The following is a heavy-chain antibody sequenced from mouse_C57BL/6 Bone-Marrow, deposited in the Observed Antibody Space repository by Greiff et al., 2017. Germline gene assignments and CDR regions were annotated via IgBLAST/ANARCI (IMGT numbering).Heavy chain of an antibody. J-gene: IGHJ1*03. D-gene: IGHD1-1*01. CDR1: GFTFSSYT. Sequence: EVKLMESGGGLVKPGGSLKLSCAASGFTFSSYTMSWVRQTPGKRLQWVAAISGGGGNTYYTDSVKGRFTISRDNDKNIPYLQMSSLRSEDTALYYCSRQVTTVLATKYFDVWGTGTTVTVSS. V-gene: IGHV5-9*01. CDR3: SRQVTTVLATKYFDV. CDR2: ISGGGGNT.